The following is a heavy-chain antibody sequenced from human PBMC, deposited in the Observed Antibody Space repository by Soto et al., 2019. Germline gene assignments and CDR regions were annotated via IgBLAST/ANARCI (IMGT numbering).Heavy chain of an antibody. V-gene: IGHV4-34*01. CDR3: ARRRQIVVVPAAIISWFDP. CDR2: INHSGST. Sequence: PSETLSLTCAVYGGSFSGYYWSWIRQPPGKGLEWIGEINHSGSTNYNLSLKSRVTISVDTSKNQFSLKLSSVTAADTAVYYCARRRQIVVVPAAIISWFDPWGQGTLVTVSS. D-gene: IGHD2-2*01. CDR1: GGSFSGYY. J-gene: IGHJ5*02.